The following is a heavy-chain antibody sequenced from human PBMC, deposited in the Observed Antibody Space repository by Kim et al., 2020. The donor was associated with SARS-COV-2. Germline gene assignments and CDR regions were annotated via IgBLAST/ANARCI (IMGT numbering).Heavy chain of an antibody. J-gene: IGHJ4*02. D-gene: IGHD2-21*02. CDR1: GGSISSGDYY. CDR3: ARGPPIGGGDCYSY. CDR2: IYYTGSS. V-gene: IGHV4-30-4*01. Sequence: SETLSLTCTVSGGSISSGDYYWSWIRQPPGKGLEWIGYIYYTGSSHYNPSLNSRVTISIDTSKNQFSLKVSSVTAADTAVYYCARGPPIGGGDCYSYWGQGTLVTVSS.